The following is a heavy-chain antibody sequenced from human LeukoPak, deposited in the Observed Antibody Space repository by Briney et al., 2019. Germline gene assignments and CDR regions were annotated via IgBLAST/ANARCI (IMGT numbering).Heavy chain of an antibody. CDR2: IWYDGSKK. V-gene: IGHV3-33*06. CDR1: GFTFSSYG. CDR3: AKDFRIGYSAHFDY. J-gene: IGHJ4*02. Sequence: GRSLRLSCAASGFTFSSYGIHWVRQAPGKGLEWVAVIWYDGSKKYYADSVKGRFSISRDNSKNTLYLQMDSLRGEDTAVYYCAKDFRIGYSAHFDYWGQGALVTVSS. D-gene: IGHD2-21*01.